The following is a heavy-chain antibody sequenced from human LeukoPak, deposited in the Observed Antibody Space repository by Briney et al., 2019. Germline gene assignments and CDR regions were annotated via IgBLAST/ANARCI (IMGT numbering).Heavy chain of an antibody. V-gene: IGHV3-23*01. CDR2: ISGSGSST. Sequence: AGSLRLSCAASGFTFSSYAMTWVRHTPGKGLEWVSSISGSGSSTNYADSVKGRFTISRDNSKNTLHLQMNSLRADDTAVYYCAKGKQWLIPNWFDPWGQGTLVTVSS. J-gene: IGHJ5*02. CDR1: GFTFSSYA. D-gene: IGHD6-19*01. CDR3: AKGKQWLIPNWFDP.